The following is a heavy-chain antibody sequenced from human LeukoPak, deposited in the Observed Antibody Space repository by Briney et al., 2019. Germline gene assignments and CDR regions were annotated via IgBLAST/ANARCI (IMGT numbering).Heavy chain of an antibody. V-gene: IGHV4-61*02. CDR1: GGSISSGSYY. Sequence: SQTLSLTCTVSGGSISSGSYYWSWIRQPAGKGLEWIGRIYTSGSTNYNPSLKSRVTISADTSKTQFSLKLSSVTAADTAVYYCARDSSVGADYWGQGTLVTVSS. J-gene: IGHJ4*02. D-gene: IGHD1-26*01. CDR2: IYTSGST. CDR3: ARDSSVGADY.